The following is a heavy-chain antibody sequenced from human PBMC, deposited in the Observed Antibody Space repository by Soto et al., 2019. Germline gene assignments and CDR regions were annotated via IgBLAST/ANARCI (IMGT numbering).Heavy chain of an antibody. D-gene: IGHD6-6*01. CDR3: ARGKRSIAARPVYYYGMDV. Sequence: QVQLQQWGAGLLKPSETLSLTCAVYGGSFSGYYWSWIRQPPGKGLEWLGEINHSGSTNYNPSLKSRVTISVDTSKNQFSLKLSSVTAADTAVYYCARGKRSIAARPVYYYGMDVWGQGTTVTVSS. CDR2: INHSGST. CDR1: GGSFSGYY. V-gene: IGHV4-34*01. J-gene: IGHJ6*02.